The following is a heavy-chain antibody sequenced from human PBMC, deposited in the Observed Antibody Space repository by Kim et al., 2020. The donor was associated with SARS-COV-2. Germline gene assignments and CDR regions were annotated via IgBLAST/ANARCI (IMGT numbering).Heavy chain of an antibody. CDR2: ISYDGSNK. D-gene: IGHD2-2*01. CDR3: AREYHQLLSDAFDI. V-gene: IGHV3-30-3*01. Sequence: GGSLRLSCAASGCTFSSYALHWVRQAPGKGLEWVAVISYDGSNKYYADSVKGRFTNSRDNSKNTLYLQMNSLRAEAMAVYYCAREYHQLLSDAFDIWGQGTPGTASS. J-gene: IGHJ3*02. CDR1: GCTFSSYA.